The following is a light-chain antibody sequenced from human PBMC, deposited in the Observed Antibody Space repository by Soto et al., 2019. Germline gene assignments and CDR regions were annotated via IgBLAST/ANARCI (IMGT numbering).Light chain of an antibody. J-gene: IGKJ1*01. CDR1: QSVSSSY. CDR3: QQYASSPRT. Sequence: EIVLTQSPGTLSLTAGERATLSCRASQSVSSSYLAWYQQKPGQAPRLLIYGASNRATGIPDRFSGSGSGTDFTLTISRLEPEDFAVYYCQQYASSPRTFGQGTKVEIK. V-gene: IGKV3-20*01. CDR2: GAS.